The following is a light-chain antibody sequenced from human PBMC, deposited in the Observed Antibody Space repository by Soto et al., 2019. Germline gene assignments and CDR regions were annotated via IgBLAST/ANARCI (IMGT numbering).Light chain of an antibody. CDR2: AAS. V-gene: IGKV1-12*01. CDR3: QQANSFPIT. Sequence: IQMTQSPSSVSASVGYRFTITCRASQGISSWLAWYQQKXGKAPKLLMYAASSLESGVPSRFRGSGSGTDFTLTISSLQPEDFETYYCQQANSFPITFGQGTRLEIK. CDR1: QGISSW. J-gene: IGKJ5*01.